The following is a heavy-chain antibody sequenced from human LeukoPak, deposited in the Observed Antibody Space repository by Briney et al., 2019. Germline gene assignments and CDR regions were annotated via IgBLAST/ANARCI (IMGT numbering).Heavy chain of an antibody. J-gene: IGHJ3*02. V-gene: IGHV4-39*07. CDR3: ARGGSNYDILTGYRPSDAFDI. CDR2: IYYSGST. D-gene: IGHD3-9*01. Sequence: SETLSLTCTVSGGSISSGSYYWGWIRQPPGKGLEWIGSIYYSGSTYYNPSLKSRVTISVDTSKNQFSLKLSSVTAADTAVYYCARGGSNYDILTGYRPSDAFDIWGQGTMVTVSS. CDR1: GGSISSGSYY.